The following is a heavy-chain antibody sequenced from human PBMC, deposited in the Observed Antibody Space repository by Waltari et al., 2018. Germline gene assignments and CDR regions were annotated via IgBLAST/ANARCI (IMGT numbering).Heavy chain of an antibody. Sequence: QVQLQESGPGLVKPSETLSLTCTVSVGSISSHYWSWIRQPPGKGLEWIGYIYYSGSTTYNPSPKSRVTISVNTSKNQFSLKLSSVTAADTAGYYCARALASSGWYNDAFDIWGQGTMVTVSS. CDR1: VGSISSHY. D-gene: IGHD6-19*01. V-gene: IGHV4-59*11. J-gene: IGHJ3*02. CDR3: ARALASSGWYNDAFDI. CDR2: IYYSGST.